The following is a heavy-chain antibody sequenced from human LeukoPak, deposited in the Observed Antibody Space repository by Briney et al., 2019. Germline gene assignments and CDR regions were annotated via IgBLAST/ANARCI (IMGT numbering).Heavy chain of an antibody. CDR3: AWGGCTTTRCKTSPFDD. CDR2: IYSDGTT. CDR1: GFSVGSNC. D-gene: IGHD2-2*01. J-gene: IGHJ4*02. V-gene: IGHV3-53*01. Sequence: GGSLRLSCAASGFSVGSNCMSWVRQAPGKGLEWVSDIYSDGTTYYADSVKGRFTISRDNAKNTLYLQMNTLRADDTAVYYCAWGGCTTTRCKTSPFDDWGQGTLVTVST.